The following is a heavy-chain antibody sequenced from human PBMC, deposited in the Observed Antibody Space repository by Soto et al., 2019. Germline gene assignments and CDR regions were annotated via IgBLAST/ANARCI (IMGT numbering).Heavy chain of an antibody. V-gene: IGHV1-2*02. CDR3: ARVDYSNYRYYYYGMDV. Sequence: GASVKVSCKASGYTFTGYYMHWVRQAPGHGLEWMGWINPNSGGTNYAQKLQGRVTMTRDTSISTAYMELSRLRSDDTAVYYCARVDYSNYRYYYYGMDVWGQGTTVTVSS. CDR1: GYTFTGYY. J-gene: IGHJ6*02. D-gene: IGHD4-4*01. CDR2: INPNSGGT.